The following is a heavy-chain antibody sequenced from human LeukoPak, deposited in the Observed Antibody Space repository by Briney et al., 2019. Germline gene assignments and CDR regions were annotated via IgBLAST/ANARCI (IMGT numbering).Heavy chain of an antibody. CDR1: GGSFSGYY. CDR2: IYYSGST. Sequence: SETLSLTCAVYGGSFSGYYWSWIRQPPGKGLEWIGYIYYSGSTNYNPSLKSRVTISVDTSKNQFSLKLSSVTAADTAVYYCARGGARPAAFSEGGRFDPWGQGTLVTVSS. D-gene: IGHD2-2*01. V-gene: IGHV4-59*01. J-gene: IGHJ5*02. CDR3: ARGGARPAAFSEGGRFDP.